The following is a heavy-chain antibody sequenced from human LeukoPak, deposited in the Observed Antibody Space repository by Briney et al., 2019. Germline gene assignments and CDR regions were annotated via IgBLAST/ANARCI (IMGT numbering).Heavy chain of an antibody. CDR2: ISSSSSYI. J-gene: IGHJ6*02. Sequence: PGGSLRLSCAASGFTFSSYSMNWVRQAPGKGLEWVSSISSSSSYIYYADSVKGRFTISRDNAKNSLYLQMNSLRAEDTAVYYCAGVLGSYYYYGMDVWGQGTTVTVSS. D-gene: IGHD3-10*02. CDR1: GFTFSSYS. V-gene: IGHV3-21*01. CDR3: AGVLGSYYYYGMDV.